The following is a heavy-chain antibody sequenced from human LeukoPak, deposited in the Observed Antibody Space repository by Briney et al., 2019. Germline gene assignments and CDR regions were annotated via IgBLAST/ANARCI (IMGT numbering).Heavy chain of an antibody. J-gene: IGHJ6*03. CDR3: ARDGGGSYYYYYYYYMDV. D-gene: IGHD1-26*01. Sequence: GGSLRLSCAASGFTFSSYSMNWVRQAPGKGLEWVSYISSSGSTIYYADSVKGRFTISRDNAKNSLYLQMNSLRAEDTAVYYCARDGGGSYYYYYYYYMDVWGKGTTVTVSS. CDR2: ISSSGSTI. CDR1: GFTFSSYS. V-gene: IGHV3-48*04.